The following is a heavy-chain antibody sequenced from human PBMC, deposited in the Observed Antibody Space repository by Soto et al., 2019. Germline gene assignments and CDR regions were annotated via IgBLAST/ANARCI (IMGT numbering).Heavy chain of an antibody. D-gene: IGHD3-22*01. CDR1: GYNLSTYT. Sequence: QVHLVPSGGEVKKPGASVIVSCKTSGYNLSTYTINWVRQAPGHGLEWIGWISAKNGNTDYPRKFQGRVTVTMDTSTTTSYMEVRNLRSGDMAVYYCASGYFDHVFDCWGQGPLVTVSS. J-gene: IGHJ4*02. V-gene: IGHV1-18*03. CDR2: ISAKNGNT. CDR3: ASGYFDHVFDC.